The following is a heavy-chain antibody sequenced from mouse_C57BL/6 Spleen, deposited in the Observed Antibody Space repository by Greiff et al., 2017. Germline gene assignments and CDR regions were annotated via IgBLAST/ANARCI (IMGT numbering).Heavy chain of an antibody. J-gene: IGHJ4*01. V-gene: IGHV5-9-1*02. CDR3: TRDRYYGSSYPYYYAMDY. CDR1: GFTFSSYA. Sequence: EVKLMESGEGLVKPGGSLKLSCAASGFTFSSYAMSWVRQTPEKRLEWVAYISSGGDYIYYADTVKGRFTISRDNARNTLYLQMSSLKSEDTAMYYCTRDRYYGSSYPYYYAMDYWGQGTSVTVSS. D-gene: IGHD1-1*01. CDR2: ISSGGDYI.